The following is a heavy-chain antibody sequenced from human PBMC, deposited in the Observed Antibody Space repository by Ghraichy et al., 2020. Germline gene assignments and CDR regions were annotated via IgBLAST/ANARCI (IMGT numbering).Heavy chain of an antibody. Sequence: GGSLRLSCAASGFTFSDHHMDWVRQAPGKGPEWVGRARNKPNSPTTEYAASVKGRFTISRDDSKNSLYLQMNSLQTEDTAVYYCASSRVGGILDSWCQGTLVTVSS. CDR2: ARNKPNSPTT. CDR3: ASSRVGGILDS. D-gene: IGHD1-26*01. J-gene: IGHJ4*02. V-gene: IGHV3-72*01. CDR1: GFTFSDHH.